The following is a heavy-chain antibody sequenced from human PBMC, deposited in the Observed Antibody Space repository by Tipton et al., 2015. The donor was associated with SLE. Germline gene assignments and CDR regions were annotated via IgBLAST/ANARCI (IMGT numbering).Heavy chain of an antibody. D-gene: IGHD3/OR15-3a*01. CDR1: GGSFSGYY. Sequence: GLVKPSETLSLTCAVYGGSFSGYYRSWIRQPPGKGLEWIGEINHSGGTNYNPSLKSRVTISVDTSKNQFSLKLSSVTAADTAVYYCARAPGLDRDYYYYYYMDVWGKGTTVTVSS. V-gene: IGHV4-34*01. CDR3: ARAPGLDRDYYYYYYMDV. CDR2: INHSGGT. J-gene: IGHJ6*03.